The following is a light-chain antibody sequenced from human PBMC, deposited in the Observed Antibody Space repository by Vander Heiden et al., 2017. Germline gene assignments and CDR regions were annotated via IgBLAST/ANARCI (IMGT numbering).Light chain of an antibody. V-gene: IGLV2-11*01. Sequence: QSALTQPRSVSGSPGQSVTISCTGTSSDVGGYNYVSWYQQHPGKAPKLMIYEVSNRPSGVPDRFSGSKSGNTASLTISGLQDEDEADYYCCSYAGSYTWVFGGGTKLTVL. CDR1: SSDVGGYNY. CDR3: CSYAGSYTWV. CDR2: EVS. J-gene: IGLJ3*02.